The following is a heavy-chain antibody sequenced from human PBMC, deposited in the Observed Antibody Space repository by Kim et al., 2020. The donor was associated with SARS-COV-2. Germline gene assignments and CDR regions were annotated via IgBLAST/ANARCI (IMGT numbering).Heavy chain of an antibody. CDR1: GLNFGDYA. Sequence: GGSLRLSCTTSGLNFGDYAMSWFRQAPGKGLEWVAFIRSKRDGETTEYAASVKGRFTISRDDSKRIAYLQMNGLKTEDTAVYYCTSGPYYYGSAAYYHDYWGQGTLVTVSS. CDR3: TSGPYYYGSAAYYHDY. J-gene: IGHJ4*03. D-gene: IGHD3-22*01. V-gene: IGHV3-49*03. CDR2: IRSKRDGETT.